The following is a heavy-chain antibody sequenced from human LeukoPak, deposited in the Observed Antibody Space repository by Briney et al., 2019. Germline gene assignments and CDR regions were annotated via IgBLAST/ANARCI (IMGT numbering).Heavy chain of an antibody. CDR1: GFTFSGSA. J-gene: IGHJ6*03. D-gene: IGHD2-2*01. V-gene: IGHV3-73*01. Sequence: GGSLRLSCAASGFTFSGSAMHWVRQASGKGLEWVGRIRSKANSYATAYAASVKGRFTISRDDSKNTAYLQMNSLRAEDTAVYYCARVGVVVPAAIGHYYYYYMDVWGKGTTVTVSS. CDR3: ARVGVVVPAAIGHYYYYYMDV. CDR2: IRSKANSYAT.